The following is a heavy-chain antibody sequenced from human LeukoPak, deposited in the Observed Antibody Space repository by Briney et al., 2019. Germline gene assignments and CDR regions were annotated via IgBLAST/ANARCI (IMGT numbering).Heavy chain of an antibody. CDR2: ISYDGSNK. J-gene: IGHJ4*02. CDR1: GFTFSSYG. CDR3: AKDLDYYDSSGRVTPVLDY. D-gene: IGHD3-22*01. Sequence: GRSLRLSCAASGFTFSSYGMHWVRQAPGKRLEWVAVISYDGSNKYYADSVKGRFTISRDNSKNTLYLQMNSLRAEDTAVYYCAKDLDYYDSSGRVTPVLDYWGQGTLVTVSS. V-gene: IGHV3-30*18.